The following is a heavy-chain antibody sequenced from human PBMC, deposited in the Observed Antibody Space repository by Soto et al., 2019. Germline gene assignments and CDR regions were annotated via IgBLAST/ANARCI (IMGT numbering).Heavy chain of an antibody. CDR2: ISYDGHNK. J-gene: IGHJ4*02. CDR3: ARDLRRVTIYCDY. CDR1: GFTFSSFA. Sequence: QVQLVESGGGVVQPGRSLGLSCAASGFTFSSFAMHWVRQAPGRGLEWVAVISYDGHNKYYADSVKGRFTISRDNSKNTLYLQMNSLRAEDTAVYYCARDLRRVTIYCDYWGQGTLVTVSS. V-gene: IGHV3-30-3*01. D-gene: IGHD4-17*01.